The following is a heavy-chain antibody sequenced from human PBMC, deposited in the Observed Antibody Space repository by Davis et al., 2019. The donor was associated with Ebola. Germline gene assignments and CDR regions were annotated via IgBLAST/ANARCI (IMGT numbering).Heavy chain of an antibody. CDR1: GFTFSSYA. D-gene: IGHD3-22*01. Sequence: GESLKISCAASGFTFSSYAMSWVRQAPGKGLEWVSAISGSGGSTYYADSVKGRFTISRDNSKNTLYLQMNSLRAEDTAVYYCAKDGGDSSGYYYSYWYFDLWGRGTLVTVSS. CDR3: AKDGGDSSGYYYSYWYFDL. CDR2: ISGSGGST. J-gene: IGHJ2*01. V-gene: IGHV3-23*01.